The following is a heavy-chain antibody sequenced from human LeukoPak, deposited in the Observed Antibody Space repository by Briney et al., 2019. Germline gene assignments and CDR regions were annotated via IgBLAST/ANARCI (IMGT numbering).Heavy chain of an antibody. V-gene: IGHV4-59*01. Sequence: SETLSLTCTVSGGSISSYYWTWIRQSPGKGLEWIGHIYHSGSTNYNPSLKSRVTMSVDTSKNQFSLKLRYVTAADTAVYYCARDQHDTLYYYDSRHYWYFDLWGRGTLVTVSS. CDR2: IYHSGST. D-gene: IGHD3-22*01. J-gene: IGHJ2*01. CDR3: ARDQHDTLYYYDSRHYWYFDL. CDR1: GGSISSYY.